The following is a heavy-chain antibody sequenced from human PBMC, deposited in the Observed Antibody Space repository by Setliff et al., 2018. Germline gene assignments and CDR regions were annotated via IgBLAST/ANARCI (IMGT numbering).Heavy chain of an antibody. J-gene: IGHJ6*02. V-gene: IGHV3-23*01. CDR1: GFTFGDFA. D-gene: IGHD1-20*01. Sequence: GGSLRLSCAASGFTFGDFAMTWVRQAPGKGLEWVSGIGGRGISTYYADSVKGRFIISRDNSENTLYLQMNSLRAEDTALYYCVNMYKGVWGQGTTVTVSS. CDR2: IGGRGIST. CDR3: VNMYKGV.